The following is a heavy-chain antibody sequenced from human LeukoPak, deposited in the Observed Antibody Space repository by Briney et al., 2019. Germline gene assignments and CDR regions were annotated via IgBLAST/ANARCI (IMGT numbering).Heavy chain of an antibody. V-gene: IGHV4-39*01. Sequence: SETLSLTCTVSGGSISSSSYYWGWIRQPPGKGLEWIGSIYYSGSTYYNPSLKSRVTISVDTSKNQFSLKLSSVTAADTAVYYCARRTLTDDFDYWGQGTLVTVSS. D-gene: IGHD1-14*01. CDR2: IYYSGST. CDR1: GGSISSSSYY. J-gene: IGHJ4*02. CDR3: ARRTLTDDFDY.